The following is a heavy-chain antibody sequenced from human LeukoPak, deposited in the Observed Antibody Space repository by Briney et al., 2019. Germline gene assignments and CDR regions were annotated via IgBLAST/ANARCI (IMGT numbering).Heavy chain of an antibody. Sequence: PSQTLSLTCTVSGGSISSGGYYWSWIRQHPGKGLEWIGYIYYSGSTYYSPSLKSRVTISVDTSKNQFSLKLSSVTAADTAVYYGARKAYYYYGMDVGAQGPTVTFSS. J-gene: IGHJ6*02. CDR3: ARKAYYYYGMDV. V-gene: IGHV4-31*03. CDR1: GGSISSGGYY. CDR2: IYYSGST.